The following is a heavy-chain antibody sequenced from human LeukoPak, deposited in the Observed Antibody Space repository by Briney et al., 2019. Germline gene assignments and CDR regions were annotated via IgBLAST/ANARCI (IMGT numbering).Heavy chain of an antibody. Sequence: GESLKISCKVSGDTLTNYWIGWVRQVPGKGLEWMGIIGPDDSQVHYSPSLQGQVIISVDKSINTAYLQWSSLRASDTAMYYCARRLRYSLDMPNWFDPWGQGTLVSVSS. CDR2: IGPDDSQV. CDR1: GDTLTNYW. CDR3: ARRLRYSLDMPNWFDP. J-gene: IGHJ5*02. V-gene: IGHV5-51*01. D-gene: IGHD6-13*01.